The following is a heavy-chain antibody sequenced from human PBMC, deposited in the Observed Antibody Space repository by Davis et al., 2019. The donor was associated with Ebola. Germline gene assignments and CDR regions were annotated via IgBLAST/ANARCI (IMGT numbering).Heavy chain of an antibody. J-gene: IGHJ4*02. CDR1: GFTFSSYS. Sequence: GGSLRLSCAASGFTFSSYSMNWVRQAPGKGLEWVSSISSSSSYIYYAYPVNGRFTISRDNAKNSLYLQMNSLRDEDTAVYYCATDRNWDFDYWGQGTLVTVSS. CDR2: ISSSSSYI. D-gene: IGHD7-27*01. V-gene: IGHV3-21*01. CDR3: ATDRNWDFDY.